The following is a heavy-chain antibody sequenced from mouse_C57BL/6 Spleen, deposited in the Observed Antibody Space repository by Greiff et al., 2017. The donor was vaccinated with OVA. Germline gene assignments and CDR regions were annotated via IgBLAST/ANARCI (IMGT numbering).Heavy chain of an antibody. CDR3: AKGLVDY. V-gene: IGHV1-26*01. J-gene: IGHJ4*01. CDR2: INPNNGGT. CDR1: GYTFTDYY. Sequence: VQLQQSGPELVKPGASVKISCKASGYTFTDYYMNWVKQSHGKSLEWIGDINPNNGGTSYNQKFKGKATLTVDKSSSTAYMELRSLTSEDSAVYYCAKGLVDYWGQGTSVTVSS. D-gene: IGHD3-3*01.